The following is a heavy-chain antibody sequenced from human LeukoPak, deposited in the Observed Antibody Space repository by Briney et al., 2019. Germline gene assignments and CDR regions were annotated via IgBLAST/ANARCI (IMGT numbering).Heavy chain of an antibody. Sequence: GASVKVSCKASGYTFTGYYMHWVRQAPGQGLEWMGWINPNSGGTNYAQKFQGRVTMTRDTSISTAYMELSRLRSDDTAVYYCARGPHMYSSGWYYFDYWGQGTLVTVSS. V-gene: IGHV1-2*02. CDR1: GYTFTGYY. CDR3: ARGPHMYSSGWYYFDY. D-gene: IGHD6-19*01. J-gene: IGHJ4*02. CDR2: INPNSGGT.